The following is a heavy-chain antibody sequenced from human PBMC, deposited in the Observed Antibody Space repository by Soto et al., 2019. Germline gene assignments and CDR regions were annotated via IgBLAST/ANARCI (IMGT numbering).Heavy chain of an antibody. V-gene: IGHV4-30-2*01. D-gene: IGHD1-7*01. CDR2: IYHSGST. Sequence: IRQPPAKGLEWIGYIYHSGSTYYNPSLKSRVTISVDRSKNQFSLKLSSVTAADTAVYYCARTESGTFDPWGQGTLVTVSS. CDR3: ARTESGTFDP. J-gene: IGHJ5*02.